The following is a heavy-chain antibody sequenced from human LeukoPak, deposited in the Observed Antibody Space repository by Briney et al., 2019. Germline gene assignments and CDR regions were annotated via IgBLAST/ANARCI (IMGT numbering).Heavy chain of an antibody. D-gene: IGHD1-26*01. V-gene: IGHV3-11*01. CDR1: GFTFSDYY. J-gene: IGHJ4*02. CDR3: ARDFSGGELDYFDY. Sequence: GGSLRLSCAASGFTFSDYYMSWLRQAPGKGLEWVSYISSSGSTIYYADSVKGRFTISRDNAKNSLYLQMNSLRAEDTAVYYCARDFSGGELDYFDYWGQGTLVTVSS. CDR2: ISSSGSTI.